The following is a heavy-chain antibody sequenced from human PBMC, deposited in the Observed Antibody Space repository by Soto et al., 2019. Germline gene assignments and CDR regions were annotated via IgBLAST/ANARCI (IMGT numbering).Heavy chain of an antibody. Sequence: QVQLVQSGAEVKKPGASVKVSCKASGYTFTSYYIHWVRQAPGQGLEWMGIINPSGGSTTYAQKFQGRVTMTRDTSTSTVYMELSSLKSEDTAVYFCATHDYINNSGFFDYWGQGTLVTVSS. CDR3: ATHDYINNSGFFDY. V-gene: IGHV1-46*01. J-gene: IGHJ4*02. CDR2: INPSGGST. CDR1: GYTFTSYY. D-gene: IGHD4-4*01.